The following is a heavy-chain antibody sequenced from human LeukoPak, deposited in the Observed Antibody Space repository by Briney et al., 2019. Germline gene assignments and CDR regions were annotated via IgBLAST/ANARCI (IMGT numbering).Heavy chain of an antibody. CDR2: INAGNGNT. D-gene: IGHD6-19*01. Sequence: GASVKVSCKASGYTFTRYAMHWVRQAPGQRLEWMGWINAGNGNTKYSQEFQGRVTITRDTSASTAYMELSSLRSEDMAVYYCARVVKYRSGPLTDLLPYYFDYWGQGTLVTVSS. V-gene: IGHV1-3*03. CDR1: GYTFTRYA. J-gene: IGHJ4*02. CDR3: ARVVKYRSGPLTDLLPYYFDY.